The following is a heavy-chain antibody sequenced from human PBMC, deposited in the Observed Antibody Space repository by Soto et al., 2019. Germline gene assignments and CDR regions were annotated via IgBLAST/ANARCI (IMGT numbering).Heavy chain of an antibody. J-gene: IGHJ3*02. V-gene: IGHV3-23*01. CDR2: IRGSNGRI. D-gene: IGHD2-21*01. CDR1: VFTFSTHA. Sequence: PGGSLRLSCAASVFTFSTHAMSWVRQAPGKGLEWISNIRGSNGRIDYADSVKGRFTISRDNSKNTLYLEMNSLRAEDTAVYYCAKDFGDPYAFDIWGQGAMVTVSS. CDR3: AKDFGDPYAFDI.